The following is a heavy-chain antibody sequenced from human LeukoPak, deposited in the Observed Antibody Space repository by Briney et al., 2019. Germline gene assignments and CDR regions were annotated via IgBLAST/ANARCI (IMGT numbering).Heavy chain of an antibody. V-gene: IGHV3-74*01. CDR1: GFTFSRYW. CDR2: ISTDGSST. CDR3: ASYLTSIPSVIDV. D-gene: IGHD2/OR15-2a*01. Sequence: GGSLRLSCAASGFTFSRYWMHWLRQAPGKGLVWVSRISTDGSSTSYADSVKGRFTISRDNGKNTLYLQMNSLRAENTAVYYCASYLTSIPSVIDVWGEGATVTVSS. J-gene: IGHJ6*01.